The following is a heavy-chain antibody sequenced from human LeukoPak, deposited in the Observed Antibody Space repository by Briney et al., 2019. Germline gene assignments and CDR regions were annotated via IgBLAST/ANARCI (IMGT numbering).Heavy chain of an antibody. CDR3: ARTRRGYTYGFSSRELLKAFDM. CDR1: GGSFSGYY. J-gene: IGHJ3*02. Sequence: SETLSLTCAVYGGSFSGYYWSWIRQPPGKGLEWIGEINHSGSTNYNPSLKSRVTISVDTSKNQFSLRLSSVTAADTAVYLCARTRRGYTYGFSSRELLKAFDMWGQGTVVTVSS. D-gene: IGHD5-18*01. CDR2: INHSGST. V-gene: IGHV4-34*01.